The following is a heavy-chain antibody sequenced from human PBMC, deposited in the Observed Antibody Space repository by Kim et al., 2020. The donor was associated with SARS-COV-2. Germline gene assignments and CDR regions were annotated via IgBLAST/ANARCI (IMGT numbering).Heavy chain of an antibody. Sequence: ASVKVSCKASGYTFTSYDINWVRQATGQGLEWMGWMNPNSGNTGYAQKFQGRVTMTRNTSISTAYMELSSLRSEDTAVYYCARVEGILWFGDLWGQGTLVTVSS. CDR1: GYTFTSYD. V-gene: IGHV1-8*01. CDR3: ARVEGILWFGDL. CDR2: MNPNSGNT. D-gene: IGHD3-10*01. J-gene: IGHJ5*02.